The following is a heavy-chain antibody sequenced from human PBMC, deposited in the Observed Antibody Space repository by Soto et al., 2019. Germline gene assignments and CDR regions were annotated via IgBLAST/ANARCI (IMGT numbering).Heavy chain of an antibody. CDR3: ARALNGASDY. V-gene: IGHV3-66*01. J-gene: IGHJ4*02. Sequence: GGSLILSCAASGFNVSYNYMSWVRQAPGKGLEWVSVVYSGGSTYYAESVKGRFTISRDNSKNTLYLQMNSLRAEDTAVYYCARALNGASDYWGQGTLVTVSS. D-gene: IGHD4-17*01. CDR2: VYSGGST. CDR1: GFNVSYNY.